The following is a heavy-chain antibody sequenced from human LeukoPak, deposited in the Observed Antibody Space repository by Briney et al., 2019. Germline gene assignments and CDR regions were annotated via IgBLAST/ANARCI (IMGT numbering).Heavy chain of an antibody. CDR1: GYTFTGYY. CDR3: ARDRRYDSSGWYELDY. J-gene: IGHJ4*02. CDR2: INPNSGGT. D-gene: IGHD6-19*01. Sequence: ASVKVSCKASGYTFTGYYMHWVRQAPGQGLEWMGRINPNSGGTNYAQKFQGRVTMTRDTSISTAYMELSRLRSDDTAVYYCARDRRYDSSGWYELDYWGQGTLVTVSS. V-gene: IGHV1-2*06.